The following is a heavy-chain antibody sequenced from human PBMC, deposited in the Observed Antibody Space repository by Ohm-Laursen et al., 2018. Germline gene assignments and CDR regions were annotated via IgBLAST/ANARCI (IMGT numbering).Heavy chain of an antibody. CDR3: AKVFGVYYFDY. D-gene: IGHD3-10*01. V-gene: IGHV3-23*01. CDR1: GFTFSTCA. J-gene: IGHJ4*02. CDR2: ISGSGDST. Sequence: SLRLSCAASGFTFSTCAMRCVRQAPGKGLEWVSGISGSGDSTYYADSVKGRFTISRDNSKNTLYLQMNSLRAEDTAVYYCAKVFGVYYFDYWGQGTLVTVSS.